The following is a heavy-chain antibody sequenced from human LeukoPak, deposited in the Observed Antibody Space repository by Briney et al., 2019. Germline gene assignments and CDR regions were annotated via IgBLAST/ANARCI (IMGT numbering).Heavy chain of an antibody. CDR3: TRKAPDHDLD. CDR1: GYTFINYD. Sequence: ASVKVSCKASGYTFINYDINWVRQATGQGLEWMGWMNPNTGATGFTQKFQGRVTFTRDTSIFTAYMELTSLTSDDTAVYYCTRKAPDHDLDWGQEPWSPSPQ. V-gene: IGHV1-8*03. CDR2: MNPNTGAT. J-gene: IGHJ4*01. D-gene: IGHD2-21*02.